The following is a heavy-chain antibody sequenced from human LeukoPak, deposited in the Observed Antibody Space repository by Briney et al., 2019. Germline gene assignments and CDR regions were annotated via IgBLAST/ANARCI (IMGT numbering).Heavy chain of an antibody. Sequence: GGSLRLSCTASGFTFSNYWMMWVRQAPGKGLEWVANINEDGSEKYYADSVEGRFTISRDNAKNSLDLQMNSLRAEDTAVYYCARDSGFGFDYWGQGTLVTVSS. CDR3: ARDSGFGFDY. D-gene: IGHD3-10*01. CDR2: INEDGSEK. CDR1: GFTFSNYW. J-gene: IGHJ4*02. V-gene: IGHV3-7*01.